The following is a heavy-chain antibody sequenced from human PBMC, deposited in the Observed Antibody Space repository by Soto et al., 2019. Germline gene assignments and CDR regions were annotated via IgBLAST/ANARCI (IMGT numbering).Heavy chain of an antibody. J-gene: IGHJ4*02. V-gene: IGHV3-48*02. Sequence: GGSLRLSCAASGFTFSSYSMNWVRQAPGKGLEWVSYISSSGNVIYYADSVKGRFTISRDKAKNSLYLQMNSLRDEDTAVYYCARVQGFTIFGPPHYWGQGTLVTVSS. D-gene: IGHD3-3*01. CDR1: GFTFSSYS. CDR2: ISSSGNVI. CDR3: ARVQGFTIFGPPHY.